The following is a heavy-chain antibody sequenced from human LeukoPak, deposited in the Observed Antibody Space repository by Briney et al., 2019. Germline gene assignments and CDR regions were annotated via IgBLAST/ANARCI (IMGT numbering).Heavy chain of an antibody. J-gene: IGHJ6*03. Sequence: PGGSLRLSCAASGFTFSSYGIHWVRQAPCKGLEWVAFIRYDGSNKYYADSVKGRFTISRDNSKNTLYLQMNSLRAEDTAVYYCARETAGIFGVVQYYYMDVWGKGTTVTVSS. CDR3: ARETAGIFGVVQYYYMDV. CDR2: IRYDGSNK. V-gene: IGHV3-30*02. CDR1: GFTFSSYG. D-gene: IGHD3-3*01.